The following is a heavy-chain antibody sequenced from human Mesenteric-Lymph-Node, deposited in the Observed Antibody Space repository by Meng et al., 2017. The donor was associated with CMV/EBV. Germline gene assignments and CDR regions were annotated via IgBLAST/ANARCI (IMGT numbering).Heavy chain of an antibody. Sequence: GESLKISCAASGFTFSSYAMHWVRQAPGKGLEWVAVISYDGSNKYYADSVKGRFTISRDNSKNTLYLQMNSLRAEDTAVYYCARDLSQGQLLYYYFDYWGQGTLVTVSS. CDR3: ARDLSQGQLLYYYFDY. CDR1: GFTFSSYA. V-gene: IGHV3-30*04. D-gene: IGHD2-2*02. J-gene: IGHJ4*02. CDR2: ISYDGSNK.